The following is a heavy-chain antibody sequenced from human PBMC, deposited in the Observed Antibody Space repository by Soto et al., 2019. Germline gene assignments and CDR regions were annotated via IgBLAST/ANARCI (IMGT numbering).Heavy chain of an antibody. CDR1: GGSFSGYY. D-gene: IGHD3-10*01. CDR3: ARSRPFLLWFGDSGSWFDP. V-gene: IGHV4-34*01. Sequence: PSETLSLTCAVYGGSFSGYYWSWIRQPPGKGLEWIGEINHSGSTNYNPSLKSRVTISVDTSKNQFSLKLSSVTAADTAVYYCARSRPFLLWFGDSGSWFDPWGQGTLVTVSS. CDR2: INHSGST. J-gene: IGHJ5*02.